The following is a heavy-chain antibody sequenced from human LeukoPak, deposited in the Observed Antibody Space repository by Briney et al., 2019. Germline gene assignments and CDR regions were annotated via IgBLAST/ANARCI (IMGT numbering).Heavy chain of an antibody. CDR1: GYTFTSYD. V-gene: IGHV1-8*01. CDR2: MNPNSGNT. Sequence: ASVKVSCKASGYTFTSYDTNWVRQATGQGLEWMGWMNPNSGNTGYAQKFQGRVTMTRNTSISTAYMELSSLRSEDTAVYYCAREITMVRGVNWFDPWGQGTLVTVSP. D-gene: IGHD3-10*01. J-gene: IGHJ5*02. CDR3: AREITMVRGVNWFDP.